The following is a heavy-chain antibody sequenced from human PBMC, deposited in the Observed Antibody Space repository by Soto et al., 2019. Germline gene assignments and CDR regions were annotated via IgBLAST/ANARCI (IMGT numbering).Heavy chain of an antibody. V-gene: IGHV4-59*01. CDR1: GGSISTYY. CDR3: ARGRTTNGVFYFDY. J-gene: IGHJ4*02. Sequence: SETLSLTCSVSGGSISTYYWSWIRQSPGKGLEWIGYIYYGGSTSYNPSLKSRVTISVDTSKTQFSLKLSSVTAADTAVYYCARGRTTNGVFYFDYWGQGTLVTVSS. CDR2: IYYGGST. D-gene: IGHD2-8*01.